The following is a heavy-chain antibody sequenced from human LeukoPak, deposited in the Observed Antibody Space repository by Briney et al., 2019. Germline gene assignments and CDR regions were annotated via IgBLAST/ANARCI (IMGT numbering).Heavy chain of an antibody. CDR1: GFTFSSYG. Sequence: GRSLRLSCAASGFTFSSYGMHCVRQAPGKGLEWVAVISYDGSNKYYADSVKGRFTISRDNSKNTLYLQMNSLRAEDTAVYYCGRAAAGTTHYGMDVWGQGTTVTVSS. CDR3: GRAAAGTTHYGMDV. CDR2: ISYDGSNK. D-gene: IGHD6-13*01. V-gene: IGHV3-30*03. J-gene: IGHJ6*02.